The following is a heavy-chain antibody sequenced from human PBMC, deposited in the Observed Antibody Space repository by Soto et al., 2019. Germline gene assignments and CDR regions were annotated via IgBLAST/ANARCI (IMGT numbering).Heavy chain of an antibody. CDR1: GYTFTSYG. Sequence: QVQLVQSGAEVKKPGASVKVSSKASGYTFTSYGISWVRKAPGQGLEWMGWISAYNGNTNYAQKLQGRVTMTTDTTTSTAYMELRSLRSDDTAVYYSARDSAYSSRWYPSYDDGMDVWGQGTTVTVSS. CDR3: ARDSAYSSRWYPSYDDGMDV. CDR2: ISAYNGNT. J-gene: IGHJ6*02. V-gene: IGHV1-18*04. D-gene: IGHD6-13*01.